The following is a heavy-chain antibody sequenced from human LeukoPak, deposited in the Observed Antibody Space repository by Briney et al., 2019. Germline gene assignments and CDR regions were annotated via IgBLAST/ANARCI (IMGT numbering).Heavy chain of an antibody. J-gene: IGHJ4*02. CDR2: INTDGSST. V-gene: IGHV3-74*01. Sequence: GGSLRLSCAASGFTFSSYWMHWVRQAPGKGLVWISRINTDGSSTTYADSVKGRFTISRDNSKNTLYLQMNSLRAEDTAVYYCAKDRHLYYYDSSGYYFGLDYWGQGTLVTVSS. D-gene: IGHD3-22*01. CDR3: AKDRHLYYYDSSGYYFGLDY. CDR1: GFTFSSYW.